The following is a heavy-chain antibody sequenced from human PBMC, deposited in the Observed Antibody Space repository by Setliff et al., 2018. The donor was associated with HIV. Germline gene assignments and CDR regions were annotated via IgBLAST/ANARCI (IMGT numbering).Heavy chain of an antibody. V-gene: IGHV1-2*02. Sequence: ASVKVSCKASGYTFIGYYMHWVRQAPGQGLEWVGWINPNSGGTNYAQKFEGRATMTRDSSISTAYMELNELTSDDTAVYYCARDQGQWRTTWVFGYWGQGTLVTVSS. CDR2: INPNSGGT. CDR3: ARDQGQWRTTWVFGY. CDR1: GYTFIGYY. D-gene: IGHD6-19*01. J-gene: IGHJ4*02.